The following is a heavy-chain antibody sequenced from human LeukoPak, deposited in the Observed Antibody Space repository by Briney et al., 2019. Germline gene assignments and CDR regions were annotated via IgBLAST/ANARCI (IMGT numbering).Heavy chain of an antibody. Sequence: GGSLRLSCAASGFTVSSNYMSWVRQAPGKGLEWVSVIYRGGSTYYADSVKGRFTISRHNSKNTLYLRMNSLRAEDTAVYYCARGFYSNHFPYFDYWGQGTLVTVS. D-gene: IGHD4-11*01. CDR2: IYRGGST. CDR3: ARGFYSNHFPYFDY. V-gene: IGHV3-53*04. J-gene: IGHJ4*02. CDR1: GFTVSSNY.